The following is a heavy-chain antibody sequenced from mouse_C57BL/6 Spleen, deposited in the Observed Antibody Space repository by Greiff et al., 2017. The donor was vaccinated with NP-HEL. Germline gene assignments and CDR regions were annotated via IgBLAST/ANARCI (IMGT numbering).Heavy chain of an antibody. J-gene: IGHJ4*01. CDR3: ARDYYDSSFYAMDY. CDR1: GYAFSSYW. Sequence: VQLQQSGASVKISCKASGYAFSSYWMNWVKQRPGKGLEWIGQIYPGDGDTNYNGKFKGKATLTADKSSSTAYMQLSSLTSEDSAVYFCARDYYDSSFYAMDYWGQGTSVTVSS. V-gene: IGHV1-80*01. CDR2: IYPGDGDT. D-gene: IGHD1-1*01.